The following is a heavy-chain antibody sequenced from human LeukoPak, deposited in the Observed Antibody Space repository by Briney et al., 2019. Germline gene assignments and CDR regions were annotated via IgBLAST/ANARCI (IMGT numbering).Heavy chain of an antibody. CDR3: ARRGAATDSFDT. D-gene: IGHD1-26*01. CDR2: IKSDGSST. V-gene: IGHV3-74*01. Sequence: PGGSLRLSCAASGFIFSSYWMHWVRQAPGKGLVWVSRIKSDGSSTSYEDSVKGRFTISRDNAKNTLYLQMNSLRAEDTAVYYCARRGAATDSFDTWGQGTMVTVSS. J-gene: IGHJ3*02. CDR1: GFIFSSYW.